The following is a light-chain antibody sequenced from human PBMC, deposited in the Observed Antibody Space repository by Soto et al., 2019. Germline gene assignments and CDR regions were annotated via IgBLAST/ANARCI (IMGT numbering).Light chain of an antibody. Sequence: DVHMTQSPSSLSASVGDRFTITCHASQDIRYYLNWFQQKPGKAPKVLIYDASRLETGVPSRFSGSGSGTHFSLAISSLQPEDIATYYCQQYDSLPITFGQGTRLEI. V-gene: IGKV1-33*01. CDR2: DAS. J-gene: IGKJ5*01. CDR1: QDIRYY. CDR3: QQYDSLPIT.